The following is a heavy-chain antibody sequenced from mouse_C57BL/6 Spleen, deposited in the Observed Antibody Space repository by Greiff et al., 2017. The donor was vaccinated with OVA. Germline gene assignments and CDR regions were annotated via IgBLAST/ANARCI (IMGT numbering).Heavy chain of an antibody. CDR1: GFNIKDDY. D-gene: IGHD2-3*01. Sequence: VQLKQSGAELVRPGASVKLSCTASGFNIKDDYMHWVKQRPEQGLEWIGWIDPENGDTEYASKFQGKATITADTSSNTAYLQLSSLTSEDTAVYYCTGDGYHWFAYWGQGTLVTVSA. V-gene: IGHV14-4*01. CDR3: TGDGYHWFAY. J-gene: IGHJ3*01. CDR2: IDPENGDT.